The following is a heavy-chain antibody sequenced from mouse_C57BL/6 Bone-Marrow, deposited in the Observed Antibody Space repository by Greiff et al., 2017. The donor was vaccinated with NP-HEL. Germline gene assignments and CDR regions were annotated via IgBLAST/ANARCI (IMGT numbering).Heavy chain of an antibody. CDR1: GFNIKDDY. Sequence: VQLKQSGAELVRPGASVKLSCTASGFNIKDDYMHWVKQRPEQGLEWIGWIDPENGDTEYASKFQGKATITADTSSNTAYLQLSSLTSEDTAVYYCTTSDYYGSRGFAYWGQGTLVTVSA. D-gene: IGHD1-1*01. V-gene: IGHV14-4*01. J-gene: IGHJ3*01. CDR2: IDPENGDT. CDR3: TTSDYYGSRGFAY.